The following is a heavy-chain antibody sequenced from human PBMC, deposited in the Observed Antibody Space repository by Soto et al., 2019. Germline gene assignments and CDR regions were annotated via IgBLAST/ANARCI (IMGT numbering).Heavy chain of an antibody. J-gene: IGHJ4*02. CDR2: IIPLLDIA. Sequence: QVQLVQSGAEVKKPGSSVKVSCKASGVTFTNDIITWVRQAPGQGLEWMGRIIPLLDIANYAQKLQGRVTITADKSTSTAYMELNSLRSEDTAVYYCVRDSPIGSKYCGYDGIDYWGQGTLVTVSS. V-gene: IGHV1-69*08. D-gene: IGHD5-12*01. CDR1: GVTFTNDI. CDR3: VRDSPIGSKYCGYDGIDY.